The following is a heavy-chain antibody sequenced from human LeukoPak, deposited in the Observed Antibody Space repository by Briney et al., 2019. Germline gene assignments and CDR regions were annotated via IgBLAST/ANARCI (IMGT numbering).Heavy chain of an antibody. Sequence: PGGSLRLSCVASGITFSNYAVSWVRQAPEKGLDWVSVISGSAHKIRYADSVKGRFTISRDNSKNTLYLQMNGLRAEDTAVYYCVRGGWNCGGGSCYRDRNDPYYGLDIWGQGTTVTVSS. CDR3: VRGGWNCGGGSCYRDRNDPYYGLDI. CDR2: ISGSAHKI. J-gene: IGHJ6*02. V-gene: IGHV3-23*01. D-gene: IGHD2-15*01. CDR1: GITFSNYA.